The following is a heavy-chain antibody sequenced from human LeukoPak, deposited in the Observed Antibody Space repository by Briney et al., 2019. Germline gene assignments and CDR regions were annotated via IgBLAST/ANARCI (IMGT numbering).Heavy chain of an antibody. CDR3: APWIRAQQYYFDS. CDR2: INSDGSST. V-gene: IGHV3-74*01. CDR1: GFTFSSYW. Sequence: QPGGSLRLSCAASGFTFSSYWMHWVRQAPGKGLVWVSRINSDGSSTSYADSLKGRFTISRDNAKSSLYLQMDSLRAEDTAVYYCAPWIRAQQYYFDSWGQGTLVTVAS. D-gene: IGHD6-13*01. J-gene: IGHJ4*02.